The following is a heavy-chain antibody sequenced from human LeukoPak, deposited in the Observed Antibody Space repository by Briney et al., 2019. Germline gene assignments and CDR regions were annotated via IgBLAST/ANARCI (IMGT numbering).Heavy chain of an antibody. J-gene: IGHJ4*02. CDR2: ISSSGSTI. D-gene: IGHD6-13*01. CDR3: ARAPSPHSSSPTPLDY. CDR1: AFTFSDYY. V-gene: IGHV3-11*04. Sequence: GGSLRLSCAASAFTFSDYYMSWIRQAPGKGLEWVSYISSSGSTIYYADSVKGRFTISRDNSKNTLYLQMNSLRAEDTAVYYCARAPSPHSSSPTPLDYWGQGTLVTVSS.